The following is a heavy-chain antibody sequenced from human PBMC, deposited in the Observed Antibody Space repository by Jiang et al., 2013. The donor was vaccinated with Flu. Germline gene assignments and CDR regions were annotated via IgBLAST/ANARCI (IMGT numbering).Heavy chain of an antibody. V-gene: IGHV4-59*08. Sequence: TCTVSSGSISSHYWSWIRQPPGKGLEWIGYIHNSGTTNYNPSLKSRVTISIDTSTNQFSLKLSSVTAADTAVYYCARQGFYDSSGSTYWFDPWGQGTLVTVSS. CDR1: SGSISSHY. D-gene: IGHD3-22*01. J-gene: IGHJ5*02. CDR2: IHNSGTT. CDR3: ARQGFYDSSGSTYWFDP.